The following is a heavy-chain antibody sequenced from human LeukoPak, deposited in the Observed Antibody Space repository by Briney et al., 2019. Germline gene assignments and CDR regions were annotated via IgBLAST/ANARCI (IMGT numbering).Heavy chain of an antibody. J-gene: IGHJ5*02. D-gene: IGHD3-9*01. CDR2: IKSKTDGGTT. CDR1: GFTFSSYG. CDR3: TLILTGYFWFDP. V-gene: IGHV3-15*01. Sequence: PGGSLRLSCAASGFTFSSYGMSWVRQAPGKGLEWVGRIKSKTDGGTTDYAAPVKGRFTISRDDSKNTLYLQMNSLKTEDTAVYYCTLILTGYFWFDPWGQGTLVTVSS.